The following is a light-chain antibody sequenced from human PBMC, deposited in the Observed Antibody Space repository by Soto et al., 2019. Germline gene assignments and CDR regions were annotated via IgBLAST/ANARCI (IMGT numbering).Light chain of an antibody. CDR1: SSNIGAGYD. Sequence: QSVLTQPPSVSGASGQRVTISCTGSSSNIGAGYDVHWYQQLPGTAPKLLIYGNSNRPSGVPDRFSGSKSGTSASLAITGLQAEDEADYYCQSYDSSLSGSVLFGGGTKVTVL. V-gene: IGLV1-40*01. CDR2: GNS. CDR3: QSYDSSLSGSVL. J-gene: IGLJ2*01.